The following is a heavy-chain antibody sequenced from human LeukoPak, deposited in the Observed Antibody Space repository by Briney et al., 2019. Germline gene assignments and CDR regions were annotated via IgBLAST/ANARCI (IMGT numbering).Heavy chain of an antibody. CDR2: IYPGDSYT. Sequence: GESLKISCKGSGYSFTSSWIGWVRQMPGKGLEWMGIIYPGDSYTTYSLSFQGQVTISADKSLSTAYLQWSSLKASDTAMYYCARQREGYFDYWGQGTLVTVSS. J-gene: IGHJ4*02. CDR1: GYSFTSSW. V-gene: IGHV5-51*01. CDR3: ARQREGYFDY.